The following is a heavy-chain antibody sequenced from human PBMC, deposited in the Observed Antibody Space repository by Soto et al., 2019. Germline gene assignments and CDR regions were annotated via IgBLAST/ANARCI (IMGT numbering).Heavy chain of an antibody. D-gene: IGHD2-2*01. CDR2: ISGSGGST. CDR3: GRGYCSSTSCPRPIYYYYMDV. V-gene: IGHV3-23*01. CDR1: GFTFSSYA. Sequence: GGSLRLSCAASGFTFSSYAMSWVRQAPGKGLEWVSAISGSGGSTYYADSVKGRFTISRDNSKNTLYLQMNSLRAEDTAVYYCGRGYCSSTSCPRPIYYYYMDVWGKGTTVTVSS. J-gene: IGHJ6*03.